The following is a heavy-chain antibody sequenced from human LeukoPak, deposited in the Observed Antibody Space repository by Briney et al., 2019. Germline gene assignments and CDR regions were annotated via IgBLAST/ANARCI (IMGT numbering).Heavy chain of an antibody. D-gene: IGHD2-2*01. J-gene: IGHJ5*02. CDR3: AREGYQLLSDNWFDP. Sequence: PSETLSLTCTVSGGSISSSSYYWGWLRQPPGKGLEWIGSIYYSGSTYYNPSLKSRVTMSVDTSKNQFSLKLSSVTAADTAVYYCAREGYQLLSDNWFDPWGQGTLVTASS. CDR2: IYYSGST. V-gene: IGHV4-39*07. CDR1: GGSISSSSYY.